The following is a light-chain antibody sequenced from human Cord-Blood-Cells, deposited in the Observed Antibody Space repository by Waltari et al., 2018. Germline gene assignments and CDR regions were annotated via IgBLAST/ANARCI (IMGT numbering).Light chain of an antibody. CDR2: WAS. J-gene: IGKJ3*01. CDR1: QSVLYSSNNKNS. Sequence: DIVMTQSPDSLAVSLGERATINCKSSQSVLYSSNNKNSLAWYQQKPGQPPKLLIYWASTRESGVPDRFSGSGSGTDFTLTISSLQAEDVAVYYCQQYYTRITFGPGTKVDIK. V-gene: IGKV4-1*01. CDR3: QQYYTRIT.